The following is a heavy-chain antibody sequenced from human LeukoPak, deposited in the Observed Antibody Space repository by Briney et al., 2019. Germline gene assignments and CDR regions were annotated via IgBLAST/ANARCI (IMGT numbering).Heavy chain of an antibody. J-gene: IGHJ4*02. D-gene: IGHD3-10*01. CDR3: ARGCITMVRGVIITKAFTFDY. CDR1: GGSFSGYY. Sequence: SSETLSLTCAVYGGSFSGYYWSWIRQPPGKGLEWIGEINHSGSTNYNPSLKSRVTISVDTSKNQFSLKLSSVTAADTAVYYCARGCITMVRGVIITKAFTFDYWGQGTLVTVSS. CDR2: INHSGST. V-gene: IGHV4-34*01.